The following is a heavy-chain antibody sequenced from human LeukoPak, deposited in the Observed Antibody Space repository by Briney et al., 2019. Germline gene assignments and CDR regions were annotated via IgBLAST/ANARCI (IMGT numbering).Heavy chain of an antibody. CDR2: IYYSGNT. V-gene: IGHV4-39*01. J-gene: IGHJ4*02. CDR3: HFKYCSSSTCFYYFDY. D-gene: IGHD2-2*01. CDR1: SGSISASSFY. Sequence: SETLSLTCTVSSGSISASSFYWGWIRQPPGKGLDWIGSIYYSGNTYYNPSLKSRVTISVDTSKNQFSLKLSSVTAADTAVYYCHFKYCSSSTCFYYFDYWGQGTLVTVSS.